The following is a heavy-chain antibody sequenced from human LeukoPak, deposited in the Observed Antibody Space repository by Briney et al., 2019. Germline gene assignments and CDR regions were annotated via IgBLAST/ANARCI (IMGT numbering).Heavy chain of an antibody. Sequence: PGGSLRLSCAASGFTFSNYGIHWVRQAPGKGLEWVAFIRYDGSIKYYADSVKGRFTISRDNSKNTLYLQMNSLRAGDTAVYYCAKGGLLWFGDEVYWGQGTLVTVSS. J-gene: IGHJ4*02. D-gene: IGHD3-10*01. CDR1: GFTFSNYG. CDR2: IRYDGSIK. CDR3: AKGGLLWFGDEVY. V-gene: IGHV3-30*02.